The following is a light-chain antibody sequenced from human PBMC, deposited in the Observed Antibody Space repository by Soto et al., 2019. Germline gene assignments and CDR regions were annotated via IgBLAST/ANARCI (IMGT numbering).Light chain of an antibody. CDR2: DKN. J-gene: IGLJ3*02. CDR1: SSNVGSNY. Sequence: QSVLTQPPSVSAAPGQKVIISCSGTSSNVGSNYVSWYQQLPGKAPKLLIYDKNERPSGISDRFSASKSGTSATLGITGLQTWDEADYYCGACDHSLNVGVFGGGTKVTVL. V-gene: IGLV1-51*01. CDR3: GACDHSLNVGV.